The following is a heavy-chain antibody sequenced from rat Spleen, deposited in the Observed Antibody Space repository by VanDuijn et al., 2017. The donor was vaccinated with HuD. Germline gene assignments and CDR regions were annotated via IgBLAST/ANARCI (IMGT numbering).Heavy chain of an antibody. Sequence: QVQLRESGPGLVQPSQTLSLTCSVSGFSLTGNNIYWVRQPPGKGLEWMGRMRYDGDTSYNSTLKSRLSISRDTSKSQVFLRMNSLQTEDTATYYCVRANRESYAHCDYWGQGVVVTVSS. V-gene: IGHV2S30*01. CDR2: MRYDGDT. CDR3: VRANRESYAHCDY. D-gene: IGHD1-12*01. J-gene: IGHJ2*01. CDR1: GFSLTGNN.